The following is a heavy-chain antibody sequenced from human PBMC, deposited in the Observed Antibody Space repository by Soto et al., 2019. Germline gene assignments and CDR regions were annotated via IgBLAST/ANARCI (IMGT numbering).Heavy chain of an antibody. CDR2: ISSSSSYI. V-gene: IGHV3-21*01. D-gene: IGHD2-2*01. CDR3: ARDKVVPAAPGERYGGFDY. J-gene: IGHJ4*02. Sequence: GGSLRLSCAASGFTFSSYSMNWVRQAPGKGLEWVSSISSSSSYIYYADSVKGRFTISRDNAKNSLYLQMNSLRAEDTAVYYCARDKVVPAAPGERYGGFDYWGQGTLVTVSS. CDR1: GFTFSSYS.